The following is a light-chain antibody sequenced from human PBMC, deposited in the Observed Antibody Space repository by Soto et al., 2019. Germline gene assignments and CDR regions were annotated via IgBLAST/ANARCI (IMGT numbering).Light chain of an antibody. CDR2: GAS. CDR3: QQYNDYSGM. V-gene: IGKV3-15*01. J-gene: IGKJ1*01. Sequence: VMTQSPATLSVSQGERVTLSCRASQSVGGSLAWYRQKPGQAPSLLVYGASTRATGIPARFSGSGSGTEFTPTISSLQSEDFATYYCQQYNDYSGMFGQGTKVDIK. CDR1: QSVGGS.